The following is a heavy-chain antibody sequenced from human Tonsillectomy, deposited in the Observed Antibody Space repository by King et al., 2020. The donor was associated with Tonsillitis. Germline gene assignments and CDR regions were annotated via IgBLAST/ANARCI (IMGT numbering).Heavy chain of an antibody. CDR2: IRYDGNNK. D-gene: IGHD4-23*01. CDR1: GFTFSSYG. V-gene: IGHV3-30*02. Sequence: VQLVESGGGVVQPGGSLRLSCAASGFTFSSYGMHWVRQAPGKGLEWVAFIRYDGNNKYYVDSERDRFTISRDNSRDTLYLQMNSLRAEDTAVYYCAKDLNGGTLDYWGQGTLVTVSS. J-gene: IGHJ4*02. CDR3: AKDLNGGTLDY.